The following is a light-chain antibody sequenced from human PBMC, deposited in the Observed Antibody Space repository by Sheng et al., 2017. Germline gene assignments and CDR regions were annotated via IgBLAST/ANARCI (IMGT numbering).Light chain of an antibody. Sequence: EIVMTQSPATLSVSPGERATLSCRASQSITNNLAWYQQKPGQAPRLLIYGASTRATGIPDTFSGSGSGTEFTLTISSLQSEDFAVYYCQQYNNWPYTFGQGTKLEIK. J-gene: IGKJ2*01. V-gene: IGKV3-15*01. CDR3: QQYNNWPYT. CDR1: QSITNN. CDR2: GAS.